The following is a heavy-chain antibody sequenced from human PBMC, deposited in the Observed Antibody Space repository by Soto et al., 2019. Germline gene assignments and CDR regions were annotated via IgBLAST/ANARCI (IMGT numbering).Heavy chain of an antibody. J-gene: IGHJ4*02. CDR2: ISYDGSNK. D-gene: IGHD2-15*01. Sequence: GGDLRHSCGASGFTFSSYGMNWVRQAPGKGLEGVAVISYDGSNKYYADSVKGRFTISRDNSKNTLYLQMNTLRDDDPPVYYFSRSHQDSLLFXYWAQGSLFPVSS. CDR1: GFTFSSYG. CDR3: SRSHQDSLLFXY. V-gene: IGHV3-30*03.